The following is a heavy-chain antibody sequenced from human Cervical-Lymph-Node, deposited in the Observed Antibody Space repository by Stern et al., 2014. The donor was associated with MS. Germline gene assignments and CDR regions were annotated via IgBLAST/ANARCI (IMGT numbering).Heavy chain of an antibody. Sequence: VQLVESGAEVKKPGSSVKVSCKASGGTFSSYAISWVRQAPGQGLEWMGGIIPMVGTGSYAQTLEGSVTITAAGSTRIAYRAFSNLKSEDTAAYFCVRSNYDGGNGFYPCAMDVWGQGTTVIVSS. J-gene: IGHJ6*02. D-gene: IGHD3-10*01. CDR1: GGTFSSYA. V-gene: IGHV1-69*01. CDR3: VRSNYDGGNGFYPCAMDV. CDR2: IIPMVGTG.